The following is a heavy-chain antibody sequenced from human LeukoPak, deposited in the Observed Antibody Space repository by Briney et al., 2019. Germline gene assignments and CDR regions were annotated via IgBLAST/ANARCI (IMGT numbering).Heavy chain of an antibody. Sequence: PGGSLRLSCVASGFTFSDYYMSWIRQAPGKGLEWVSYISSSGSTIYYADSVKGRLTISRDNAKNSLYLQMNSLRAEDTAVYYCAKKYGSGSYPTAYYGMDVWGQGTTVTVTS. CDR1: GFTFSDYY. V-gene: IGHV3-11*04. CDR2: ISSSGSTI. D-gene: IGHD3-10*01. CDR3: AKKYGSGSYPTAYYGMDV. J-gene: IGHJ6*02.